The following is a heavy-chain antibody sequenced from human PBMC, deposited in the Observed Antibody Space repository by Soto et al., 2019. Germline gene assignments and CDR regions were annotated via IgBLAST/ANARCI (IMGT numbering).Heavy chain of an antibody. V-gene: IGHV3-23*01. CDR2: FRSGGDDETT. CDR3: AKKVNSGSGSQFFDY. J-gene: IGHJ4*02. D-gene: IGHD3-10*01. CDR1: GFTFSSYS. Sequence: PGGSLRLSCAASGFTFSSYSMSWVRQAPGKGLEWVSGFRSGGDDETTYYADAVRGRFTISRDNPKNTLFLQMNSLRAEDTAIYYCAKKVNSGSGSQFFDYWGQGTLVTVSS.